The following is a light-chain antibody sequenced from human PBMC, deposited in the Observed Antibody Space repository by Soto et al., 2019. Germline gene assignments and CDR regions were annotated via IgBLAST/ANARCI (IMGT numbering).Light chain of an antibody. Sequence: EIVLTQSPGTLSLSPGERATLSCRSSQSVSSNYLGWYQQKPDQAPRLVIYDVSGRATGIPDRFSGSGSGTDFTLTISRLEPEDFAVYYCQQYGSSPTFGQGTKVEIK. V-gene: IGKV3-20*01. CDR2: DVS. CDR1: QSVSSNY. J-gene: IGKJ1*01. CDR3: QQYGSSPT.